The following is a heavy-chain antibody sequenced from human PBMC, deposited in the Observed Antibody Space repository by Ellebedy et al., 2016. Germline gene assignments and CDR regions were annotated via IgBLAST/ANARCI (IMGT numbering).Heavy chain of an antibody. V-gene: IGHV3-48*02. CDR3: ARCPGGITIFGVVTFYFDY. CDR2: ISSSSSTI. J-gene: IGHJ4*02. CDR1: GFTFSSYS. D-gene: IGHD3-3*01. Sequence: GESLKISCAASGFTFSSYSMNWVRQAPGKGLEWVSYISSSSSTIYYADSVKGRFTISRDNAKNSLYLQMNSLGDEDTAVYYCARCPGGITIFGVVTFYFDYWGQGTLVTVSS.